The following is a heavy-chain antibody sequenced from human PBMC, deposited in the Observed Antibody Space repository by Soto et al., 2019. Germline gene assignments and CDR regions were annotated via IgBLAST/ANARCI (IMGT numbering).Heavy chain of an antibody. V-gene: IGHV1-18*01. CDR2: ISAYNGNT. CDR1: GYTFTSYG. CDR3: ARDQDFWSGYYTGWFDP. D-gene: IGHD3-3*01. J-gene: IGHJ5*02. Sequence: ASVKVSCKASGYTFTSYGISWVRQAPGQGLEWMGWISAYNGNTNYAQKLQGRVTMTTDTSTSTAYMELRSLRSDDTAVYYCARDQDFWSGYYTGWFDPWGQGTLVTVSS.